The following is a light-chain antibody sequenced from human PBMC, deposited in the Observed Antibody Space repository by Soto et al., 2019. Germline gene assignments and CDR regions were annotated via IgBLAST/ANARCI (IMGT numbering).Light chain of an antibody. J-gene: IGLJ2*01. CDR2: GNS. CDR1: SSNIGAGYD. V-gene: IGLV1-40*01. CDR3: QSYDSSLSALV. Sequence: QSVLTQPPSVSGAPGQRVTISCTGSSSNIGAGYDVHWYQQLPGTAPKLLIYGNSNRPSGVPDRFSGSKSGTSASLAITGLQAEDGADYYCQSYDSSLSALVFGGGTKLTVL.